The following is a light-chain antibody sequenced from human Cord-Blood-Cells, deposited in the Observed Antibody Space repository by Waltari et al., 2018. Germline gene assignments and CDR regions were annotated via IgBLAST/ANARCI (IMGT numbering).Light chain of an antibody. Sequence: ALTQPASASGSPGQSITLSCTGPRSVVVVSDYVSSYQQHPGKAPKLMIYDVSNRPSGVSNRFSGSKSGNTASLTISGLQAEDEADYYCSSYTSSSTLPVFGGGTKLTVL. CDR3: SSYTSSSTLPV. V-gene: IGLV2-14*01. CDR1: RSVVVVSDY. J-gene: IGLJ2*01. CDR2: DVS.